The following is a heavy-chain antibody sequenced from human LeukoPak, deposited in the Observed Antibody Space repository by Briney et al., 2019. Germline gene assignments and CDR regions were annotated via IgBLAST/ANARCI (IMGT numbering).Heavy chain of an antibody. CDR2: ISSSGNTI. CDR1: GLNFINYG. D-gene: IGHD3-16*02. CDR3: ARDGLHDYVWGSYRQGTFDY. V-gene: IGHV3-48*01. J-gene: IGHJ4*02. Sequence: GGSLRLSCAGSGLNFINYGMNWVRQAPGKGLEWISYISSSGNTIYYADSVKGRFTVSRDNAKNSLYLQMKSLGAEDTAVYYCARDGLHDYVWGSYRQGTFDYWGQGTLVTVSS.